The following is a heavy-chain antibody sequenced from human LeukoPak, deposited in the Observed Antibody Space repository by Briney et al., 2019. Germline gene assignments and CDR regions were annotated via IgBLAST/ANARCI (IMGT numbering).Heavy chain of an antibody. CDR2: ISYDGSNK. CDR1: GFTFSSYA. D-gene: IGHD6-13*01. Sequence: GGSLRLSCAASGFTFSSYAMHWVRQAPGKGLEWVAVISYDGSNKYYADSVKGRFTISRDNSKNTLYLQMNSLRAEDTAVYYCARDRVAAGDFDYWGQGTLVTVSS. J-gene: IGHJ4*02. V-gene: IGHV3-30-3*01. CDR3: ARDRVAAGDFDY.